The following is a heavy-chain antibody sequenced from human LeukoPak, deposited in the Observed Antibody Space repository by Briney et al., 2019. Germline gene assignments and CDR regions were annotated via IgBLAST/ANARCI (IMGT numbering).Heavy chain of an antibody. J-gene: IGHJ3*01. CDR3: ATAIIIGAGRRDPFDV. Sequence: ASVKVSCKASGYTFTSYGISWVRQAPGQGLEWMGWIGAYNGNTNYAQKLQGRFTMTDDISTETAYMETSGLRPEDTAFYYCATAIIIGAGRRDPFDVWGQGTAVSVSS. D-gene: IGHD3-10*01. V-gene: IGHV1-18*01. CDR1: GYTFTSYG. CDR2: IGAYNGNT.